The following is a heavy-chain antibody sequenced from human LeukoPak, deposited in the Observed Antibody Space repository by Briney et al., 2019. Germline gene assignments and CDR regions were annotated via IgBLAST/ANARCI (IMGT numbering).Heavy chain of an antibody. D-gene: IGHD6-13*01. CDR1: GFTFSSYS. CDR2: ISSGSTTI. J-gene: IGHJ4*02. V-gene: IGHV3-48*04. CDR3: ARMWGSSWSYFDY. Sequence: GGSLRLSCTASGFTFSSYSMNWVRQAPGKGLEWVSYISSGSTTIYYADSVKGRFTITRDNAKNSLYLQMNSLRAEDTAVYFCARMWGSSWSYFDYWGQGTLVTVSS.